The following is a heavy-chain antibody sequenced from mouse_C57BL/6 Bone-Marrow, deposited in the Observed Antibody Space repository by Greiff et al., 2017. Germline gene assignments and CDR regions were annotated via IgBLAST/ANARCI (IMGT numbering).Heavy chain of an antibody. D-gene: IGHD1-1*01. CDR1: GYTFTGYW. CDR3: ASVRAYGTGDY. Sequence: QVHVKESGAELMKPGASVKLSCKATGYTFTGYWIKWVKQRPGHGLEWIGEILPGSGSTNYNEKFKGKATFTTDTSSNTANMQLSSLTTEDSASCLCASVRAYGTGDYWGQGTTLTVSS. CDR2: ILPGSGST. J-gene: IGHJ2*01. V-gene: IGHV1-9*01.